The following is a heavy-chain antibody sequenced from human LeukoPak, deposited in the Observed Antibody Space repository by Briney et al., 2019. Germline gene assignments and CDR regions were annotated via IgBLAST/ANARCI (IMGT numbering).Heavy chain of an antibody. V-gene: IGHV3-30*02. CDR2: IRYDGSNK. J-gene: IGHJ4*02. CDR1: GFTFSSYG. Sequence: GSLRLSCAASGFTFSSYGMHWVRQAPGKGLEWVAFIRYDGSNKYYADSVKGRFTISRDNSKNTLYLQMNSLRAEDTAVYYCAKEYYDYVWGSYRYLYDSSGYYPYYFDYWGQGTLVTVSS. CDR3: AKEYYDYVWGSYRYLYDSSGYYPYYFDY. D-gene: IGHD3-16*02.